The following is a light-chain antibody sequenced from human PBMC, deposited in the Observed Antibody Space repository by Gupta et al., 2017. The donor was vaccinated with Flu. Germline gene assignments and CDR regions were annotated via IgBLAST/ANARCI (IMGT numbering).Light chain of an antibody. Sequence: VTISCSGSSSNIGNNYVSWYQQLPGTDPKLLIYYNNKRPSGIPDRFSCSKSYPSSPLHPPFLPPLDDAYSYSFPSYTILNICFFGVGTNLTVL. V-gene: IGLV1-51*02. J-gene: IGLJ2*01. CDR3: FPSYTILNICF. CDR2: YNN. CDR1: SSNIGNNY.